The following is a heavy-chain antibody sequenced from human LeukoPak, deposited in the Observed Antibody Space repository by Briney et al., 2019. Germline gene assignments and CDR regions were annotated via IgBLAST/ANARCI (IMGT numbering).Heavy chain of an antibody. J-gene: IGHJ4*02. CDR1: GFTFSSYA. CDR2: IYSGGST. D-gene: IGHD1-1*01. V-gene: IGHV3-53*01. CDR3: ARGPAGYN. Sequence: PGRSLRLSCAASGFTFSSYAMHWVRQAPGKGLEWVSVIYSGGSTDYADSVKGRFTISRDILKNTLYLQMNSLRAEDTAVYYCARGPAGYNWGQGTLVTVSS.